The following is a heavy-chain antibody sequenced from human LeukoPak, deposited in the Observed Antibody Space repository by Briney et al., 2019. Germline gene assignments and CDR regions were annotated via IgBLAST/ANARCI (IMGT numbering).Heavy chain of an antibody. V-gene: IGHV3-30*02. CDR2: IRYDGSNK. CDR1: GLTFSNYG. D-gene: IGHD7-27*01. CDR3: AKGTGDTAYYFDF. Sequence: GGSLRLSCAASGLTFSNYGMHWLRQAPGKGLEWVAFIRYDGSNKYYADSVKGRFTISRDNPENTLYLQMSGLRAEDTAIYYCAKGTGDTAYYFDFWGQGVLVTVSS. J-gene: IGHJ4*02.